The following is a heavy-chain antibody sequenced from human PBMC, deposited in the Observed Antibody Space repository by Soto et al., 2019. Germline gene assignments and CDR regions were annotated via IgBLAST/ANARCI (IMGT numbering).Heavy chain of an antibody. CDR1: GGSISSSSYY. Sequence: PSETLSLTCTVSGGSISSSSYYVGWIRQPPGKGLEWIGSIHYTGSTYYNPSLKSRVAISVDASKNQFSLRLSSVTASDTAVFYFARQGLLVLVVAEFAYWGKGTLVPVSS. J-gene: IGHJ4*02. CDR3: ARQGLLVLVVAEFAY. CDR2: IHYTGST. D-gene: IGHD2-15*01. V-gene: IGHV4-39*01.